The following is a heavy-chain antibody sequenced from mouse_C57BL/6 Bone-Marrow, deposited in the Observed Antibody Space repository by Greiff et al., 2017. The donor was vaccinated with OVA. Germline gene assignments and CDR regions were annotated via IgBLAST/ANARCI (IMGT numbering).Heavy chain of an antibody. CDR1: GYTFTSYW. V-gene: IGHV1-59*01. J-gene: IGHJ2*01. CDR3: ATKGYFDD. CDR2: IDTSDSYT. Sequence: QVQLQQPGAELVRPGTSVKLSCKASGYTFTSYWMHWVKQRPGQGLEWIGVIDTSDSYTNYNQKFKGKATLTVDTSSSTAYMQLSSLTSEDSAVYYCATKGYFDDWGQGTTLTVAS.